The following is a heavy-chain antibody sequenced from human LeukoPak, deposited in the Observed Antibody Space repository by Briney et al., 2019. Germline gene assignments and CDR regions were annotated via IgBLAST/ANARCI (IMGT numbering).Heavy chain of an antibody. CDR3: AKVSVGPLSRPTHVALYYGMDV. CDR1: GFTVSSYE. D-gene: IGHD2-8*01. CDR2: ISRRDSTI. V-gene: IGHV3-48*03. Sequence: PGGSLRLSCAASGFTVSSYEMNWVRQAPGKGLEWVSYISRRDSTIYYADSVKSRFTISRDNAKNSLNLQMNSLRDEDTAIYYCAKVSVGPLSRPTHVALYYGMDVWGQGTTVTVSS. J-gene: IGHJ6*02.